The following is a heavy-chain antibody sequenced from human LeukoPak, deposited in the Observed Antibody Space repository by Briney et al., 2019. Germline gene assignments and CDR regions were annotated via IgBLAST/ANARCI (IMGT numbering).Heavy chain of an antibody. CDR2: ISSSSSYI. Sequence: GGSLRLSCAASGFTFSSYSMNWVRQAPGKGLEWVPSISSSSSYIYYADSVKGRFTISRDNAKNSLFLQMNSLRAEDTALYYCARGLFEAASDYWGQGTLVSVSS. J-gene: IGHJ4*02. V-gene: IGHV3-21*01. D-gene: IGHD3-3*01. CDR3: ARGLFEAASDY. CDR1: GFTFSSYS.